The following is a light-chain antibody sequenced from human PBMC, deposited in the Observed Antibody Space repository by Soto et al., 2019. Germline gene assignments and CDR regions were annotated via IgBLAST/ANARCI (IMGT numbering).Light chain of an antibody. J-gene: IGKJ4*01. V-gene: IGKV1-39*01. CDR2: AAS. Sequence: DIQMTQSPSSLFASVGDRVTITCRASQSISSYVNWYQQKPGKAPKLLIYAASSLLIGVPSRFSGSGSGTDFTLTISSLQPEDFATYYCQQTYNTSLSFGGGTKVEI. CDR3: QQTYNTSLS. CDR1: QSISSY.